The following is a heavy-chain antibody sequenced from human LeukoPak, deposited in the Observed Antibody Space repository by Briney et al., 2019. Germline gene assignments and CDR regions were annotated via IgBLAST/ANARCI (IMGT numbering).Heavy chain of an antibody. D-gene: IGHD3-10*01. CDR2: IRSKAYGGTT. V-gene: IGHV3-49*03. CDR3: TRFRRGDWFDP. CDR1: GFTFGDYA. J-gene: IGHJ5*02. Sequence: GGSLRLSCTASGFTFGDYAMSWFRQAPGKGLEWVGFIRSKAYGGTTEYAASVKGRFTISRDDSKSIAYLQMSSLKTEDTAVYYCTRFRRGDWFDPWGQGTLVTVSS.